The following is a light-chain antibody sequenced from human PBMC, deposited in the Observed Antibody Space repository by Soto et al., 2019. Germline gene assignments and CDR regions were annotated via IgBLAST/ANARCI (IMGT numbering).Light chain of an antibody. J-gene: IGKJ1*01. CDR2: GAS. CDR3: QQYGSSRWT. V-gene: IGKV3-20*01. Sequence: EIVLTQSPGTLSLSPGERATLSCRASQSVSTTYLAWYQQKPGQAPRLLIYGASSRATGIQDRFSGRGSGTDFTLTISRLGPEDFAVYYCQQYGSSRWTFGQGNKVEIK. CDR1: QSVSTTY.